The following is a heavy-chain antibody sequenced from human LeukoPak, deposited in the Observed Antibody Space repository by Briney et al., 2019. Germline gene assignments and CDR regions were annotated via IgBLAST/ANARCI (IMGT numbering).Heavy chain of an antibody. V-gene: IGHV4-31*03. Sequence: SETLSLTCTVSGGSISSGGYYWSWIRQHPGKGLEWIGYIYYSGSTYYNPSLKSRVTISVDTSKNQFSLKLSSVTAADTAVYYCARVLTDFWXGYPDYWGQGTLVTVSS. D-gene: IGHD3-3*01. J-gene: IGHJ4*02. CDR2: IYYSGST. CDR3: ARVLTDFWXGYPDY. CDR1: GGSISSGGYY.